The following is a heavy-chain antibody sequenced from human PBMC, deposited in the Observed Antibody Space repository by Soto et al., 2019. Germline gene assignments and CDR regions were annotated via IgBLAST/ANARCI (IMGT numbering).Heavy chain of an antibody. Sequence: ASVKVSCKASGYTFTSYYMHWVRQAPGQGLEWMGIINPSGGSASYAQKFQGRVTMTRDTSTSTVYMELSSLRSEDTAVYYCARDGHPYCSGGSCYGPNYGMDVWGQGTTVTVSS. CDR2: INPSGGSA. CDR1: GYTFTSYY. V-gene: IGHV1-46*01. CDR3: ARDGHPYCSGGSCYGPNYGMDV. D-gene: IGHD2-15*01. J-gene: IGHJ6*02.